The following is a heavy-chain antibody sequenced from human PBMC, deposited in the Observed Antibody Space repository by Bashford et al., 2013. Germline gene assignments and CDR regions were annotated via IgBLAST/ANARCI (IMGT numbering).Heavy chain of an antibody. CDR2: ISYSGST. CDR1: GASISINS. CDR3: ARALSTYSVYDYGDMSYFDC. D-gene: IGHD5/OR15-5a*01. Sequence: SETLSLTCTVSGASISINSWSWIRKAPGRGLEWIGYISYSGSTYYNPSLKSRVAISLDTSNNQFSLKLSSVTAADTAVYYCARALSTYSVYDYGDMSYFDCWGQGTLVTVSS. J-gene: IGHJ4*02. V-gene: IGHV4-59*12.